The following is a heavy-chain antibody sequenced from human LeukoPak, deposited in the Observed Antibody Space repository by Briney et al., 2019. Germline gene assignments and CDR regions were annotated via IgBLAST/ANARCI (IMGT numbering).Heavy chain of an antibody. Sequence: PGGSLRLSCAGSGFPFSSYGMNWVRQAPGKGLEWVSGISPGGGPTYYADSVKGRFTISRDNSKNTLYLQMNSLRAEDTAVYYCARDDASGNFDYWGQGTLVTVSS. J-gene: IGHJ4*02. CDR1: GFPFSSYG. CDR3: ARDDASGNFDY. V-gene: IGHV3-23*01. CDR2: ISPGGGPT. D-gene: IGHD2-2*01.